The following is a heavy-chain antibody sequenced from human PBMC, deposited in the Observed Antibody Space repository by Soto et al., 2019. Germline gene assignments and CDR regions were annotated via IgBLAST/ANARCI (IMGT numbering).Heavy chain of an antibody. D-gene: IGHD2-21*02. CDR1: GFTLRNYE. V-gene: IGHV3-48*03. Sequence: GGSLRLSCAASGFTLRNYEMNGVRQAPGKGLEWISKISGSNNNRSYADSVRGRFTISRDNAKSSLYLQMNSLRDDATAIYYCASEALCGADCYFFEYWGQGTQVTVSS. CDR3: ASEALCGADCYFFEY. CDR2: ISGSNNNR. J-gene: IGHJ4*02.